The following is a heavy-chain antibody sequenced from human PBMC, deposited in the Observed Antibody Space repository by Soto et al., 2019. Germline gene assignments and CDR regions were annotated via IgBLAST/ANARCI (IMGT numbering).Heavy chain of an antibody. D-gene: IGHD2-15*01. CDR2: ISGSGGST. J-gene: IGHJ3*02. CDR3: AKDLVTSLGYCSGGSCCDAFDI. CDR1: GFTFSSYA. Sequence: PGGSLRLSCAASGFTFSSYAMSWVRQAPGKGLEWVSAISGSGGSTYYADSVKGRFTISRDNSKNTLYLQMNSLRAEDTAVYYCAKDLVTSLGYCSGGSCCDAFDIWGQGTMVTVSS. V-gene: IGHV3-23*01.